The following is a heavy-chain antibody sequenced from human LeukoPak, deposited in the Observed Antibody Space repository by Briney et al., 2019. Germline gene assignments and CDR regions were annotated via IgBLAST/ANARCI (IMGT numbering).Heavy chain of an antibody. CDR2: MNPNSGNT. CDR1: GYTFTSYD. CDR3: ARARGDPYYYDSSGYYSFDY. J-gene: IGHJ4*02. D-gene: IGHD3-22*01. Sequence: ASVKVSCKASGYTFTSYDINWVRQATGQGLEWMGWMNPNSGNTGYAQKFQGRVTMTRNTSISTAYMELSSLRSEDTAVYYCARARGDPYYYDSSGYYSFDYWGQGTLVTVSS. V-gene: IGHV1-8*01.